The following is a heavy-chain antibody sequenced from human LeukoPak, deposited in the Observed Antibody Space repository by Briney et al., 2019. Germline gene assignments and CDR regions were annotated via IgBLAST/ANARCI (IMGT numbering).Heavy chain of an antibody. Sequence: GGSLRLSCAASRFTFSSYGMHWVRQAPGKGLEWVSAISGSGGSTSYADSVKGRFTISRDNSKNTLYLQMNSLRAEDTAVYYCAKCILTGYYKGYMDVWGKGTTVTISS. CDR2: ISGSGGST. V-gene: IGHV3-23*01. J-gene: IGHJ6*03. D-gene: IGHD3-9*01. CDR1: RFTFSSYG. CDR3: AKCILTGYYKGYMDV.